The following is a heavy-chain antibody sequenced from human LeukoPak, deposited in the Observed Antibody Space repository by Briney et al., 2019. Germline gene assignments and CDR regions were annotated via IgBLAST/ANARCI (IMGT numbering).Heavy chain of an antibody. Sequence: SETLSLTCSLSGDSITANSYWWGWIRQSPGKGLEWIGNIDSSGNSYYNPSLKSRATISPDTSKNQYSLRLTSVTAADTAVYYCARRGIWDLQIGNLFDPWGQGSLVTVSS. CDR3: ARRGIWDLQIGNLFDP. V-gene: IGHV4-39*01. D-gene: IGHD3-16*01. CDR2: IDSSGNS. CDR1: GDSITANSYW. J-gene: IGHJ5*02.